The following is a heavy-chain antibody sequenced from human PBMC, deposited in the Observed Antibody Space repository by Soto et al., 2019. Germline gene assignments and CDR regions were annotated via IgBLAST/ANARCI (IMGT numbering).Heavy chain of an antibody. D-gene: IGHD3-10*01. Sequence: GASVKVSCKASGYTFTSYYMHWVRQAPGQGLEWMGIINPSGGSTSYAQKFQGRVTMTRNTSTSTVYMELSSLRSEDTAVYYCAREESQITMVRGGPRPPFDPWGQGTLVTVSS. CDR1: GYTFTSYY. J-gene: IGHJ5*02. CDR2: INPSGGST. V-gene: IGHV1-46*03. CDR3: AREESQITMVRGGPRPPFDP.